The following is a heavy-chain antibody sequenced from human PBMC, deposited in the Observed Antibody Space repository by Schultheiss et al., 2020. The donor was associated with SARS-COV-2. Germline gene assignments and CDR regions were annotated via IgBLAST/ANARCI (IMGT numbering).Heavy chain of an antibody. J-gene: IGHJ4*02. CDR1: GFTFSSYS. CDR3: ARYGSGWYDPPDY. V-gene: IGHV3-21*01. D-gene: IGHD6-19*01. Sequence: GGSLRLSCAASGFTFSSYSMNWVRQAPGKGLEWVSSISSSSSYIYYANSVKGRFTISRDNAKNSLYLQMNSLRAEDTAVYYCARYGSGWYDPPDYWGQGTLVTAPQ. CDR2: ISSSSSYI.